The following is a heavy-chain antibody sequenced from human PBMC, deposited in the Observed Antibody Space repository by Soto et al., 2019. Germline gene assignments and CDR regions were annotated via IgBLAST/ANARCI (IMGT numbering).Heavy chain of an antibody. Sequence: HVQLVPSGAEVKKPGASVKISCKATGYTFIHYYLHWVRQAPGQGLEWMAIINPNGGSTNYAQKFQGSVIVTSDTSTTTVSLELNSLASDDTAVYFCARSLLPGDFWGQGNLVTVSS. V-gene: IGHV1-46*01. CDR1: GYTFIHYY. J-gene: IGHJ4*02. D-gene: IGHD2-21*01. CDR3: ARSLLPGDF. CDR2: INPNGGST.